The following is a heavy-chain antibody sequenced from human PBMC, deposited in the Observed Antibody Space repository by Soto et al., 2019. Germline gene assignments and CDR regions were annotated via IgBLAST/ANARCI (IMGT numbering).Heavy chain of an antibody. V-gene: IGHV3-33*01. D-gene: IGHD3-10*01. Sequence: QVQLVESGGGVVQPGRSLRLSCAASGFTFSSYGMYWVRQAPGKGLEWVAVIWYDGSNKYYADSVKGRFTISRDNSKNTLYLQMNSLRAEDTAVYYCARDAITMVRGVIGYWGQGTLVTVSS. CDR2: IWYDGSNK. CDR3: ARDAITMVRGVIGY. J-gene: IGHJ4*02. CDR1: GFTFSSYG.